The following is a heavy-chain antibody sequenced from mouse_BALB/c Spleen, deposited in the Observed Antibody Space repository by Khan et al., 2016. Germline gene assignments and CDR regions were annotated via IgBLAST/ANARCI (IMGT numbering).Heavy chain of an antibody. CDR1: GFTFSTYA. CDR3: ARGVTTVVDYFDY. J-gene: IGHJ2*01. Sequence: EVELVESGGGLVKPGGSLKLSCAASGFTFSTYAMSWVRQTPEKRLEWVASISSGGTTYYPDSLKGRFTISRDNARTILYVQMSSLRSEDTSMYYCARGVTTVVDYFDYWGQGTTLTVSS. CDR2: ISSGGTT. V-gene: IGHV5-6-5*01. D-gene: IGHD1-1*01.